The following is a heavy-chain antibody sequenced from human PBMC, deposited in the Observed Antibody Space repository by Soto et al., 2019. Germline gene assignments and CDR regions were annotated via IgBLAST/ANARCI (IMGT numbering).Heavy chain of an antibody. CDR1: GYTFTSYD. Sequence: ASVKVSCKASGYTFTSYDINWVRQATGQGLEWMGWMNPNSGNTGYAQKFQGRVTMTRNTSISTAYMELSSLRSEDTAVYYCARGVYYDYIWGSYRHGDGHFYYYYMDVWGKATTVTVSS. CDR2: MNPNSGNT. V-gene: IGHV1-8*01. CDR3: ARGVYYDYIWGSYRHGDGHFYYYYMDV. D-gene: IGHD3-16*02. J-gene: IGHJ6*03.